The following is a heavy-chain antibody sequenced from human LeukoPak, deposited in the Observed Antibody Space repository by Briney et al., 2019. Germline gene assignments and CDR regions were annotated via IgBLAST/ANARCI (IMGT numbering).Heavy chain of an antibody. CDR2: INHSGST. J-gene: IGHJ5*02. CDR3: TRVAVYYYGSGGNWFDP. D-gene: IGHD3-10*01. V-gene: IGHV4-34*01. CDR1: GGSFSGYY. Sequence: PSETLSLTCTVSGGSFSGYYWSWIRQPPGKGLEWIGEINHSGSTNYNPSLKSRVTISVDTSKNQFSLKLSSVTAADTAVYYCTRVAVYYYGSGGNWFDPWGQGTLVTVSS.